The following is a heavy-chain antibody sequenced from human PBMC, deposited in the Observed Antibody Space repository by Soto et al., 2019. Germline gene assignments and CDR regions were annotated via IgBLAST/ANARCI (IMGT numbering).Heavy chain of an antibody. CDR1: GYTFTSYA. CDR3: ARARPVQLERLISNWFDP. CDR2: INAGNGNT. Sequence: ASVKVSCKASGYTFTSYAMHWVRQAPGQRLEWMGWINAGNGNTKYSQKFQGRVTITRDTSASTAYMELSSLRSEDTAVYYCARARPVQLERLISNWFDPWGQGTLVTVSS. V-gene: IGHV1-3*01. J-gene: IGHJ5*02. D-gene: IGHD1-1*01.